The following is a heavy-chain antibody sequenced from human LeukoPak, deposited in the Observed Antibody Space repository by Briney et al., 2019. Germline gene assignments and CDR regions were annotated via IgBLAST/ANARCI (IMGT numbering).Heavy chain of an antibody. Sequence: GGSLRLSCAASGFTFRIYAMSWVREARGRGLEWVSAISGSGDSTYYADSVKGRFTISRDNSKNTLYLQMNSLRAEDTAVYYCARDLDSGSYYAFDYWGQGSLVSLSS. V-gene: IGHV3-23*01. CDR3: ARDLDSGSYYAFDY. CDR1: GFTFRIYA. CDR2: ISGSGDST. D-gene: IGHD1-26*01. J-gene: IGHJ4*02.